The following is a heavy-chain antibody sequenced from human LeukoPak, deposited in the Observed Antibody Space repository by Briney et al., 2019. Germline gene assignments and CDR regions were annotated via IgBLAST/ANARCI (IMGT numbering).Heavy chain of an antibody. J-gene: IGHJ4*02. CDR3: ASELGDY. D-gene: IGHD1-7*01. CDR1: GFTFSSYA. CDR2: IRYDGSNK. Sequence: GGSLRLSCAASGFTFSSYAMSWVRQAPGKGLEWVAFIRYDGSNKYYADSVKGRFTISRDNSKNTLYLQMNSLRAEDTAVYYCASELGDYWGQGTLVTVSS. V-gene: IGHV3-30*02.